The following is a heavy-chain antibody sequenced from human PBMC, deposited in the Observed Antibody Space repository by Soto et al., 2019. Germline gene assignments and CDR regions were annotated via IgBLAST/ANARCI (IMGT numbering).Heavy chain of an antibody. D-gene: IGHD3-10*01. CDR2: ISLKSGST. CDR1: GDSFTGYY. V-gene: IGHV1-2*04. J-gene: IGHJ5*02. CDR3: ARSSWSYSKWFDP. Sequence: QVRLVQSGAEARRPGASVKVSCKASGDSFTGYYIHWVRQAPGQGLEWMGWISLKSGSTNFAEKFRGWATVTRDTSTSTAYLELSSLTSNDTAVYYCARSSWSYSKWFDPWGQGTLVTVFS.